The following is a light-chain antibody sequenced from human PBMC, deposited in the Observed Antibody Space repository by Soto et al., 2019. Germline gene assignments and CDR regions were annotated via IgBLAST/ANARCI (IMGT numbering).Light chain of an antibody. CDR2: AAS. V-gene: IGKV1-9*01. CDR3: QHLNGYPRT. Sequence: DIQLTQSPSFLSASVGDRVTITFRASQGINTYLAWYQQKPGKAPNLLIYAASTLQSVVPSRFSGSGSGTEFTLTISSRHAEDLETYYCQHLNGYPRTCGQGTKVEI. J-gene: IGKJ1*01. CDR1: QGINTY.